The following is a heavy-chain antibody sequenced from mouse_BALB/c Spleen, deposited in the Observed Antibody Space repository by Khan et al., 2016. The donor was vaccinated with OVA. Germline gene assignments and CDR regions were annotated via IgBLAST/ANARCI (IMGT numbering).Heavy chain of an antibody. J-gene: IGHJ4*01. V-gene: IGHV2-3*01. CDR1: GFSLTSYG. Sequence: QVQLKESGPGLVAPSQSLSITCTVSGFSLTSYGVSWVRQPPGKGLEWLGVIWGDGNTNFNSALRSRLSISKENSKSQVFLKLNSLQTDDTATYYCAKDRGYYAVDYWGQGTSVTVSS. CDR3: AKDRGYYAVDY. CDR2: IWGDGNT.